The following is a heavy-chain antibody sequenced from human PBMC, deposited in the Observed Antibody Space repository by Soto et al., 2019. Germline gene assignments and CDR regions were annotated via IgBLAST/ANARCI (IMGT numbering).Heavy chain of an antibody. CDR3: AGDGGLFMGSRVLPHRFDY. CDR2: INHSGST. V-gene: IGHV4-34*01. J-gene: IGHJ4*01. CDR1: GGSFSGYY. D-gene: IGHD2-21*02. Sequence: PSETLSLTCAVYGGSFSGYYWSWIRQPPGKGLEWIGEINHSGSTNYNPSLKSRVTISVDTSKNQFSLKLSSVTAADTAVYYCAGDGGLFMGSRVLPHRFDYWGRGLLVTVSS.